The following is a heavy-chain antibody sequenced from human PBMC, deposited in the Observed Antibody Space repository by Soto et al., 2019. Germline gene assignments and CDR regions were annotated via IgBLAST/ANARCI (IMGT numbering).Heavy chain of an antibody. V-gene: IGHV1-18*01. CDR1: GYIFVNYG. Sequence: QVQLVQSGDEVKKPGASVKVSCKASGYIFVNYGIAWVRQAPGQGLEWMGWISPYTGNTHSATKVQGRLTMTTDTSTSTAYVDLGSLTSADTAVYYCVMVDNYVTPTPQDVWSQGTTVTVSS. CDR3: VMVDNYVTPTPQDV. J-gene: IGHJ6*02. CDR2: ISPYTGNT. D-gene: IGHD3-16*01.